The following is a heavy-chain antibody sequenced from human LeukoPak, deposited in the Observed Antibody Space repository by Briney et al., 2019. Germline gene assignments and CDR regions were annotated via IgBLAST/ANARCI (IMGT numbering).Heavy chain of an antibody. CDR1: GGSISSYY. V-gene: IGHV4-34*01. J-gene: IGHJ4*02. D-gene: IGHD6-19*01. CDR3: ARPLQQWLGTRAFRY. CDR2: INHSGST. Sequence: SETLSLTCTVSGGSISSYYWSWIRQPAGKGLEWIGEINHSGSTNYNPSLKSRVTISVDTSKNQFSLKLSSVTAADTAVYYCARPLQQWLGTRAFRYWGQGTLVTVSS.